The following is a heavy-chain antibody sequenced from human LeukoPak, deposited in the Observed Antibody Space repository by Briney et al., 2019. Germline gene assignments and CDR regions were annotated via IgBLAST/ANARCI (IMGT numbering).Heavy chain of an antibody. CDR1: GGSISSSSYY. CDR2: IYHSGST. V-gene: IGHV4-39*07. J-gene: IGHJ4*02. CDR3: ARIGYCSGGSCYSEGPVDY. D-gene: IGHD2-15*01. Sequence: SETLSLTCTVSGGSISSSSYYWGWIRQPPGKGLEWIGSIYHSGSTYYNPSLKSRVTISVDTSKNQFSLKLSSVTAADTAVYYCARIGYCSGGSCYSEGPVDYWGQGTLVTVSS.